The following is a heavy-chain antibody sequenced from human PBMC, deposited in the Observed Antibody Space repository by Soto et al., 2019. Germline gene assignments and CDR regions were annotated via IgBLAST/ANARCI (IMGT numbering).Heavy chain of an antibody. CDR2: IYHSGST. Sequence: SETLSLTCAVSGGSISSSNWWSWVRQPPGKGLEWIGEIYHSGSTNYNPSRKSRVTISVDKSKNQFSLKLSSVTAADTAVYYCAREITAMVQFTWFDPWGQGTLVTVS. CDR3: AREITAMVQFTWFDP. D-gene: IGHD5-18*01. CDR1: GGSISSSNW. V-gene: IGHV4-4*02. J-gene: IGHJ5*02.